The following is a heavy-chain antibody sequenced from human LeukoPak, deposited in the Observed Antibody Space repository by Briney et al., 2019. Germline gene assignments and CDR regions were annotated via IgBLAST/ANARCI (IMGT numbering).Heavy chain of an antibody. D-gene: IGHD6-19*01. CDR3: AKSSGWPNWFDP. Sequence: GGSLRLSCAASGFTFSSYSMNWVRQAPGKGLEWVSSISSSSSYIYYADSVKGRFTISRDNAKNSLYLQMNSLRAEDTAVYYCAKSSGWPNWFDPWGQGTLVTVSS. CDR1: GFTFSSYS. J-gene: IGHJ5*02. CDR2: ISSSSSYI. V-gene: IGHV3-21*01.